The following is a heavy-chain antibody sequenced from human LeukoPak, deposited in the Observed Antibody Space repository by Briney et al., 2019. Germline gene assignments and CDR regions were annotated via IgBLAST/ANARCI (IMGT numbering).Heavy chain of an antibody. D-gene: IGHD3-22*01. CDR3: ARLSYDSSGYYSFQY. CDR2: FSYSGNT. J-gene: IGHJ1*01. CDR1: GDSISRSSHC. Sequence: SETLSLTCTVSGDSISRSSHCWGWIRQPPGKGLEWVGVFSYSGNTYYNPSLKSRVTTSIDASKNQFSLGLSSVTDADTAVYYCARLSYDSSGYYSFQYWVQGTLVTVS. V-gene: IGHV4-39*01.